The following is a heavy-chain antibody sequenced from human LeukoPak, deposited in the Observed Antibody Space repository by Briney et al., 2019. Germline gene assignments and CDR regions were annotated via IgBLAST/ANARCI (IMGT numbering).Heavy chain of an antibody. CDR3: ARGYVYRFDS. Sequence: SQTLSLTCAISADSVSSNSATWNWISQSPSRGLEWLGRTYYRSKWRNDYAVSVKGRITVNPDTSKNQFSLHLNSVTPEDTALYYCARGYVYRFDSWGQGILVTVSS. V-gene: IGHV6-1*01. D-gene: IGHD3-16*01. CDR2: TYYRSKWRN. J-gene: IGHJ4*02. CDR1: ADSVSSNSAT.